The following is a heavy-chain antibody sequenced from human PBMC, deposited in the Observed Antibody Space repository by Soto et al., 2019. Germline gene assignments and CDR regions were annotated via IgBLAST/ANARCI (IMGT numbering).Heavy chain of an antibody. D-gene: IGHD3-16*01. CDR2: ISGSGDGT. V-gene: IGHV3-23*01. Sequence: EVQLWESGGGLVQPGGSLRLSCVASGFSFNNYAMTWVRQAPGKGLEWVAGISGSGDGTYYADSVKDRFSVSRDKSTSTVYLQLSILRVEDTAVYYCAKDKGVRGRSDFGDWGQGALVIVSA. CDR3: AKDKGVRGRSDFGD. J-gene: IGHJ4*02. CDR1: GFSFNNYA.